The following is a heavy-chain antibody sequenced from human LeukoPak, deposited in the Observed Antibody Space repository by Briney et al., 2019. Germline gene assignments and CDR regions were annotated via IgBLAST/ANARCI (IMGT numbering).Heavy chain of an antibody. J-gene: IGHJ4*02. CDR2: IYYSGST. CDR1: GGPISSGDYY. Sequence: SETLSLTCTVSGGPISSGDYYWSWIRQPPGQGLEWIGYIYYSGSTYYKPSLKSRVTISVDTSKNQFSLKLGSVTAADTAVYYCAGGGGPYYYDSNGYYLYYWGQGTLVTVSS. D-gene: IGHD3-22*01. V-gene: IGHV4-30-4*01. CDR3: AGGGGPYYYDSNGYYLYY.